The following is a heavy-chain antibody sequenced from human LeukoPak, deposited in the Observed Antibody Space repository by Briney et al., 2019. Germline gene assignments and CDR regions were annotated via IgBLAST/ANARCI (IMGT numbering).Heavy chain of an antibody. CDR1: GYTFTVYY. V-gene: IGHV1-2*02. Sequence: ASVKVSCKASGYTFTVYYMQWVRQAPGQGLEWMGWINPNSGGKNYAQTFQGRVTMTRDTSISTAYMELSRLRSDDTAVYYCARGGYYDSSGYIPADYWGQGTLVTVSS. CDR2: INPNSGGK. D-gene: IGHD3-22*01. CDR3: ARGGYYDSSGYIPADY. J-gene: IGHJ4*02.